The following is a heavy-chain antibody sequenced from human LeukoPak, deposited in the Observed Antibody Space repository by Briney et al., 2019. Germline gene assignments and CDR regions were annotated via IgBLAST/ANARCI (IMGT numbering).Heavy chain of an antibody. CDR1: GYXXRXXX. D-gene: IGHD2-2*01. CDR2: XVXSXSYS. J-gene: IGHJ5*02. Sequence: GESLKISCKASGYXXRXXXIXXXXXXPGXXXEXXGXXVXSXSYSXYSPSXQGHVTISADKSLSTAYLQWGTLRASDTAMYYCARXWGSVLPTAMWNPWGQGTLVTVSS. CDR3: ARXWGSVLPTAMWNP. V-gene: IGHV5-10-1*01.